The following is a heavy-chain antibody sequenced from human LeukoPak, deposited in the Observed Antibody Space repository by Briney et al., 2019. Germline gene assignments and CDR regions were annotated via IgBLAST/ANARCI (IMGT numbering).Heavy chain of an antibody. J-gene: IGHJ5*02. V-gene: IGHV3-74*01. CDR3: IRDFRSADL. CDR2: IYVDGRTT. CDR1: GFTFSSYW. Sequence: GGSLRLSCAVSGFTFSSYWMHWVRQPPGKGLVWVSRIYVDGRTTNYADSVKGRFTISRDNAKNTVYLEMNSLSVEDTATYYCIRDFRSADLWGQGTLVTVTS.